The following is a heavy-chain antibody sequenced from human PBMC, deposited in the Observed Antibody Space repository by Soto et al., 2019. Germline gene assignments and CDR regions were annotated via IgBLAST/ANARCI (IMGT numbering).Heavy chain of an antibody. J-gene: IGHJ4*02. V-gene: IGHV1-18*04. Sequence: GASVKVSCKASGYTFTSYGISWVRQAPGQGLEWMGWISAYNGNTNYSQKLEGRVTMTTDTSTSTADVELRSLRSDDTAVYECARDALGAISSGYDSGTRGQGXLVSVYS. CDR3: ARDALGAISSGYDSGT. CDR2: ISAYNGNT. CDR1: GYTFTSYG. D-gene: IGHD5-12*01.